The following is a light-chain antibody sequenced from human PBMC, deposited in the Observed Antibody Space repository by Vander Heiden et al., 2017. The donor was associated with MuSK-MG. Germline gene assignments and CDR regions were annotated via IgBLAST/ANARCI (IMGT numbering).Light chain of an antibody. Sequence: DIQMTQSPSSLSASVGDRVTITCRASQSISSYLNWYQQKPGKAPKLLIYAASSLQSGVPSRFSGSGCGTDFTLTISRLQPEDFATYYCQQSDSTPITFGQGTPVDIK. CDR1: QSISSY. J-gene: IGKJ5*01. CDR3: QQSDSTPIT. V-gene: IGKV1-39*01. CDR2: AAS.